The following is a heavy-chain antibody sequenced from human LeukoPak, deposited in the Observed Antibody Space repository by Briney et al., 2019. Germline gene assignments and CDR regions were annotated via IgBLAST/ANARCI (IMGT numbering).Heavy chain of an antibody. J-gene: IGHJ4*02. CDR1: GGSISSYY. V-gene: IGHV4-59*01. CDR2: IYYSGST. D-gene: IGHD6-13*01. Sequence: KPSETLSLTCTVSGGSISSYYWSWIRQPPGKGLEWIGYIYYSGSTNYNPSLKSRVTISVDTSKNQFSLKLSSLTAADTAVYYCARGTYGSSWQLEHFDYWGRGTLVTVSS. CDR3: ARGTYGSSWQLEHFDY.